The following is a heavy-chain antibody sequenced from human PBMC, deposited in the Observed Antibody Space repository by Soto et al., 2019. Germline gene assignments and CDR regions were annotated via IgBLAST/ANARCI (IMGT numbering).Heavy chain of an antibody. CDR2: INSDGSST. Sequence: EVQLVESGGGLVQPGGSLRLSCAASGFTFSSYWMHWVRQAPGKGLVWVSRINSDGSSTSYADSVKGRFTISRDNAKNTLYLQMNSLRAEDTAVYYCARDQQRDYYDSSADDAFDIWGQGTMVTVSS. CDR3: ARDQQRDYYDSSADDAFDI. D-gene: IGHD3-22*01. V-gene: IGHV3-74*01. CDR1: GFTFSSYW. J-gene: IGHJ3*02.